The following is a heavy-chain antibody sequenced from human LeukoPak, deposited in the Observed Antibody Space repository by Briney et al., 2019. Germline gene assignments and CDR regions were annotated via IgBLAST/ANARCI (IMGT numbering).Heavy chain of an antibody. CDR1: GFTFSSYS. CDR3: ARAKAVAGHYYYGMDV. J-gene: IGHJ6*02. Sequence: GGSLRLSCAASGFTFSSYSMNWVRQAPGKGLEWVSSISSSSSYIYYADSVKGRFTISRDNAKNSLYLQMNSLRAEDTAVYYCARAKAVAGHYYYGMDVWGQGTTVTVSS. D-gene: IGHD6-19*01. CDR2: ISSSSSYI. V-gene: IGHV3-21*01.